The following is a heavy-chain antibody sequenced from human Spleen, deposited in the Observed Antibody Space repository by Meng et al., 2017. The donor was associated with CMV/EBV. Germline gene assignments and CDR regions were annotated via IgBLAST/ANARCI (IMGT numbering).Heavy chain of an antibody. J-gene: IGHJ5*02. Sequence: SETLSLTCTVYGGSFSPYDWSWIRQSPGKGLEWIGEISHRGGTNYNPSLKSRVSISENTSNTQFSLKLTSVTAADTAVYYCARAIAAADNWFDPWGQGTLVTVSS. D-gene: IGHD6-13*01. CDR2: ISHRGGT. V-gene: IGHV4-34*01. CDR1: GGSFSPYD. CDR3: ARAIAAADNWFDP.